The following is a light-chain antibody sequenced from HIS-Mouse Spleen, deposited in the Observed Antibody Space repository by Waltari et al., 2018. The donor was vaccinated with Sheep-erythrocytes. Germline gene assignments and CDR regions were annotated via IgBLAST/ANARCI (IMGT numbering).Light chain of an antibody. CDR2: DVS. V-gene: IGLV2-11*01. CDR1: SRDVGGYTY. CDR3: CSYAGSYTYV. Sequence: QSALTQPRPVSGSPGQSVTISCTGPSRDVGGYTYVSWYQQHPGKAPKLMIYDVSKRPSGVPDRFSGSKSGNTASLTISGLQAEDEADYYCCSYAGSYTYVFGTGTKVTVL. J-gene: IGLJ1*01.